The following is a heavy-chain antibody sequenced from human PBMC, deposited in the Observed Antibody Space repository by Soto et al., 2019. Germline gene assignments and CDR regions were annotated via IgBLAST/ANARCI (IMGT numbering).Heavy chain of an antibody. CDR2: IYYSGST. V-gene: IGHV4-30-4*01. Sequence: ASETLPLTCTVSGGSISSGDYYWSWIRQPPGKGLEWIGYIYYSGSTYYNPSLKSRVTISVDTSKNQFSLKLSSVTAADTAVYYCARGGYSGYDSFDYWGQGTLVTVSS. D-gene: IGHD5-12*01. J-gene: IGHJ4*02. CDR3: ARGGYSGYDSFDY. CDR1: GGSISSGDYY.